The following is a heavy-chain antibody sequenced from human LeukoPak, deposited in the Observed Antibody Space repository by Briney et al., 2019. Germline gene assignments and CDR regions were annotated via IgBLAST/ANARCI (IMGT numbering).Heavy chain of an antibody. CDR1: GGSISGYY. J-gene: IGHJ5*02. V-gene: IGHV4-4*07. D-gene: IGHD3-3*01. Sequence: SETLSLTCSVSGGSISGYYLSWIRQSPRKGLEWIGRIFSTGDHSKYNPSFEGRVTMSVDMSKNQLSLSLSSMTAADAAVYYCAREYYYDFWGGYTNWFDPWGQGTLVTVSS. CDR2: IFSTGDHS. CDR3: AREYYYDFWGGYTNWFDP.